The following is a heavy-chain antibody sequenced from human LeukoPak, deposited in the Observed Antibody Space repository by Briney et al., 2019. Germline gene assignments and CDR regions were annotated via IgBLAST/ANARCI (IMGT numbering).Heavy chain of an antibody. J-gene: IGHJ4*02. CDR3: ARDSSGYYRFYTYVDN. V-gene: IGHV3-64*01. D-gene: IGHD3-22*01. CDR1: GFSISNYA. Sequence: GGSLRLSCAASGFSISNYAMHWVRQAPGKGLEHVSSIRSDGGSTYYAKSVRGRFTISRDTSKNTLHLQMGSLRAEDMAIYYCARDSSGYYRFYTYVDNWGQGTLVTVSS. CDR2: IRSDGGST.